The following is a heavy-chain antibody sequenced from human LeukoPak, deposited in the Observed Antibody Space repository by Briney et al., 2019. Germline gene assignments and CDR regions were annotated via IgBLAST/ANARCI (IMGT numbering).Heavy chain of an antibody. V-gene: IGHV4-39*07. D-gene: IGHD3-3*01. CDR2: IYYSGST. CDR1: GGSISSSSYY. CDR3: ARLRGSGYYPTPDY. Sequence: SETLSFTCTVSGGSISSSSYYWGWIRQPPGKGLEWIGSIYYSGSTYYNPSLKSRVTISVDTSKNQFSLKLSSVTAADTAVYYCARLRGSGYYPTPDYWGQGTLVTVSS. J-gene: IGHJ4*02.